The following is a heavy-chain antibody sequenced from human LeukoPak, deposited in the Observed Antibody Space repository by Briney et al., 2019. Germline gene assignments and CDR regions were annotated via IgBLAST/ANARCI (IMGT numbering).Heavy chain of an antibody. CDR3: AKDLIAADPHYFDY. CDR1: GFTFSSYG. V-gene: IGHV3-30*02. D-gene: IGHD6-13*01. CDR2: IRYDGSNK. Sequence: GGSLRLSCAASGFTFSSYGMHWVRQAPGKGLEWVAFIRYDGSNKYYADSVKGRFTISRDNSKNTLYLQMNSLRAEDTAVYYCAKDLIAADPHYFDYWGQGTLVTVSS. J-gene: IGHJ4*02.